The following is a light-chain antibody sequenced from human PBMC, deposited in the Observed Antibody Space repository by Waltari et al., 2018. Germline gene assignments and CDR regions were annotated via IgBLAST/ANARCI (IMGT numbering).Light chain of an antibody. CDR1: EDVSIY. J-gene: IGKJ4*01. CDR2: DAS. V-gene: IGKV3-11*01. Sequence: ETVLTQSPATLSLSPGERATLSCRAVEDVSIYLAWYQQKPGQAPRLLIYDASNRATGIPARFSGSGSGTDFTLTISSLEPEDFALYYCQQRRNWPPLTFGGGTKVE. CDR3: QQRRNWPPLT.